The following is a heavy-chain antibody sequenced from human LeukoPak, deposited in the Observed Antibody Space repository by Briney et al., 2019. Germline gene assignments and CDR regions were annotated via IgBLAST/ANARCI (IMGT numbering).Heavy chain of an antibody. Sequence: TSETLSLTCTVSGGSISSYYWSWIRQPPGKGLEWIGYIYYSGSTNYNPSLKSRVTISVDTSKNQFSLKLSSVTAADTAVYYCARAGTDFWSGCPSTYYFDYWGQGTLVTVSS. CDR2: IYYSGST. D-gene: IGHD3-3*01. CDR3: ARAGTDFWSGCPSTYYFDY. V-gene: IGHV4-59*01. CDR1: GGSISSYY. J-gene: IGHJ4*02.